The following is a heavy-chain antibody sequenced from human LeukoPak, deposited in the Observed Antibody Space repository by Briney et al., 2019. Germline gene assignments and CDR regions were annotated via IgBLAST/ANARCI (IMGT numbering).Heavy chain of an antibody. D-gene: IGHD3-10*01. J-gene: IGHJ4*02. Sequence: SQTLSLTCAVSGGSISSGGYSWSWIRQPPGKGLEWIGYIYHSGSTYYNPSLKSRVTISVDRSKNQFSLKLSSVTAADTAVYYCARGNLALWFGEPQYWGQGTLVTVSS. V-gene: IGHV4-30-2*01. CDR3: ARGNLALWFGEPQY. CDR1: GGSISSGGYS. CDR2: IYHSGST.